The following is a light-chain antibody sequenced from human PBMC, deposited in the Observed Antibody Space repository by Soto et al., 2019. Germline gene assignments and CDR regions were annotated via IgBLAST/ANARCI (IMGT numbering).Light chain of an antibody. J-gene: IGLJ1*01. CDR2: XXX. V-gene: IGLV2-14*01. CDR3: GSYSSTDTPFV. CDR1: STDVGAYNY. Sequence: QSALAQPSSVSGSPGQSITISCTGTSTDVGAYNYVSWYQHHSVRAPKLLIXXXXXRPSGISDRFSGSKSVNTASLTISGLQAEDESDYYCGSYSSTDTPFVFGTGTKVTVL.